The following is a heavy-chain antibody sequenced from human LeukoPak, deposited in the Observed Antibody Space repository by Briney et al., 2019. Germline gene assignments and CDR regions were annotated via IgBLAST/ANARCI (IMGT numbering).Heavy chain of an antibody. J-gene: IGHJ6*03. CDR3: ASTETGPDYYMDV. V-gene: IGHV3-7*01. CDR1: GFTFSSYW. Sequence: GGSLRLSCAASGFTFSSYWMSWVRQAPGKGLEWVANIKQDGSEKYYVDSVKGRFTISRDNAKNSLYLQMNSLRAEDTAVYYCASTETGPDYYMDVWGEGTTVTVSS. D-gene: IGHD7-27*01. CDR2: IKQDGSEK.